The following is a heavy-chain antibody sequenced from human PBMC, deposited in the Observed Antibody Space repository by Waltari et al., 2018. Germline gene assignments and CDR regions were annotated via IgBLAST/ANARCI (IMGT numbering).Heavy chain of an antibody. CDR2: INPSGGST. Sequence: QVQLVQSGAEVKKPGASVKVSCKASGYTFTSYYMHWVRQAPGQGLEWMGKINPSGGSTSYAQKCKGRVTMTRDTATSTVYMELSSLRSEDTAVYYCARDRGGSCRYWGQGTLVTVSS. CDR3: ARDRGGSCRY. CDR1: GYTFTSYY. D-gene: IGHD3-10*01. V-gene: IGHV1-46*01. J-gene: IGHJ4*02.